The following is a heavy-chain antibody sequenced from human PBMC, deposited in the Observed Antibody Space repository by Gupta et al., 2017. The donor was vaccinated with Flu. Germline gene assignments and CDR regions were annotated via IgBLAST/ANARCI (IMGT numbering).Heavy chain of an antibody. V-gene: IGHV3-33*01. D-gene: IGHD3-10*01. CDR2: IWYDGSNK. CDR3: AREGADLRGVEGGVDY. Sequence: QVQLVESGGGVVQPGRSLRLSCAASGFTFSSYGMHWVRQAPGKGLEWVAVIWYDGSNKYYADSVKGRFTISRDNSKNTLYLQMNSLRAEDTAVYYCAREGADLRGVEGGVDYWGQGTLVTGSS. CDR1: GFTFSSYG. J-gene: IGHJ4*02.